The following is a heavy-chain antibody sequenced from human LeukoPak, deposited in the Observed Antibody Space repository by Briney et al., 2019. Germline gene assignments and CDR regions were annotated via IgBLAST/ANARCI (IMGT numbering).Heavy chain of an antibody. V-gene: IGHV4-39*07. J-gene: IGHJ4*02. Sequence: SETLSLTCTVSGGSISSSSYYWGWIRQPPGKGLEWIGSIYYSGSTYYNPSLKSRVTISVDTSKNQFSLKLSSVTAADTAVYYCARIRVGNTGYWGQGTLVTVSS. CDR2: IYYSGST. D-gene: IGHD1-26*01. CDR3: ARIRVGNTGY. CDR1: GGSISSSSYY.